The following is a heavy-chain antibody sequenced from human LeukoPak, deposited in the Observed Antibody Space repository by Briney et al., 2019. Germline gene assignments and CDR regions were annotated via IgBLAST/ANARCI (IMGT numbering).Heavy chain of an antibody. D-gene: IGHD2-2*01. Sequence: PGRSLRLSCAASGFTFSSYAMHWVRQAPGKGLEWVAVISYDGSNKYYADSVKGRFTISRDNSKNTLYLQMNSLRAEDTAVYYCARGLPEDIVVVPAAPRYYFDYWGQGTLVTVSS. J-gene: IGHJ4*02. CDR1: GFTFSSYA. CDR2: ISYDGSNK. CDR3: ARGLPEDIVVVPAAPRYYFDY. V-gene: IGHV3-30-3*01.